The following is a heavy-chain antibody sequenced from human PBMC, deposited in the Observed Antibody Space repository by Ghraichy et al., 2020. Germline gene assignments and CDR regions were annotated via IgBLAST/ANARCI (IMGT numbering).Heavy chain of an antibody. V-gene: IGHV4-34*01. CDR1: GGSLSGYY. D-gene: IGHD3-22*01. J-gene: IGHJ4*02. CDR3: ARGRKLFDYDDRPRGYFDY. CDR2: INDSGST. Sequence: EPLNISCAVFGGSLSGYYWNWIRQPPGKGLEWIGEINDSGSTNYNSSLKSRVTISIDTSKNQFSLRLSSVTAADTAVYYCARGRKLFDYDDRPRGYFDYWGQGTLVTGSS.